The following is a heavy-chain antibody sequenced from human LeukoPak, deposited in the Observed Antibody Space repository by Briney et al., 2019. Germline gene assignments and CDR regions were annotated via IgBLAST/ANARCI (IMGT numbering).Heavy chain of an antibody. J-gene: IGHJ1*01. CDR2: ISSSSSTI. CDR3: ARARIAAAGTEYFQH. Sequence: GGSLRLSCAASGFTFSSYSMNWVRQAPGKGLEWVSYISSSSSTIYYADSVKGRFTISRDNAKNSLYLQMNSLRAEDTAVYYCARARIAAAGTEYFQHWGQGTLVTVSS. V-gene: IGHV3-48*01. CDR1: GFTFSSYS. D-gene: IGHD6-13*01.